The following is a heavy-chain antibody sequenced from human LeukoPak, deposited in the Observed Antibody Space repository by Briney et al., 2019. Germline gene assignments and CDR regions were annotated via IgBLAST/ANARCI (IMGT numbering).Heavy chain of an antibody. V-gene: IGHV1-2*02. CDR2: INPNSGGT. J-gene: IGHJ5*02. CDR1: GYTFTGYY. Sequence: ASVKVSCKASGYTFTGYYMHWVRQAPGQGLEWMGWINPNSGGTNYAQKFQGRVTMTRDTSISTAYMELSRLRSDDTAVYYCARNRLGRVVAATPNSWFDPWGQGTLVTVSS. CDR3: ARNRLGRVVAATPNSWFDP. D-gene: IGHD2-15*01.